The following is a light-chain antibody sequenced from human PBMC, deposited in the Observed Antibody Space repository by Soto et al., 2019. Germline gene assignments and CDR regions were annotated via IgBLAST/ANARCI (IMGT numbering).Light chain of an antibody. Sequence: EIVLTQFPGTLSLSPGERATLSCRASETIGYNYLAWYQQQPGLAPTLLIYDASTRAPGIPDRFSGSGYGTDFTLTISRVEPGDFAVYYCQQYDTSYTFGPGTKLEI. CDR1: ETIGYNY. V-gene: IGKV3-20*01. CDR2: DAS. CDR3: QQYDTSYT. J-gene: IGKJ2*01.